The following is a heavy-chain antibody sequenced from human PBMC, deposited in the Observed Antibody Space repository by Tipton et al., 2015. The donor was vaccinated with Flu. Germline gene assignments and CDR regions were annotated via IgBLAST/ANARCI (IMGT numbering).Heavy chain of an antibody. Sequence: TLSLTCTVSGGSISSSSYYWGWIRQPPGKGLEWIGSIYFSGNTYYNPSLKSRVTISVDTSKNQFSLKLSSVTAADTAVYYCARGIYISSSWYVGRGDPNKNDYWGQGTLVTVSS. J-gene: IGHJ4*02. CDR2: IYFSGNT. CDR1: GGSISSSSYY. V-gene: IGHV4-39*07. D-gene: IGHD6-13*01. CDR3: ARGIYISSSWYVGRGDPNKNDY.